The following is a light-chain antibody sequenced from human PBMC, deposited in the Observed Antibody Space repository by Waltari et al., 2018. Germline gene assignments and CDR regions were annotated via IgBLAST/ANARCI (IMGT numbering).Light chain of an antibody. CDR1: QSVGSN. V-gene: IGKV3-15*01. Sequence: DIVMTQSPATLSVSPGERATLSCRASQSVGSNLAWYQQKPGQALRLLIFAASRRATRIPARFSGSGSGTEFTLTIGSLQSEDFAVYYCQQYNNWPPYTFGQGTKLEIK. J-gene: IGKJ2*01. CDR3: QQYNNWPPYT. CDR2: AAS.